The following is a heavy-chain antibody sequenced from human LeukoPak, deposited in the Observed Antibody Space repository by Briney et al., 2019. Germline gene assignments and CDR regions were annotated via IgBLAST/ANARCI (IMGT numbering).Heavy chain of an antibody. D-gene: IGHD6-25*01. Sequence: SETLSLTCTVSGGSISSYYWSWIRQPPGKGLEWIGYIYYSGSTNYNPSLKSRVTISVDTFKNQFSLKLSSVTAADTAVYYCARVGRLYGMDVWGQGTTVTVSS. V-gene: IGHV4-59*08. CDR1: GGSISSYY. J-gene: IGHJ6*02. CDR2: IYYSGST. CDR3: ARVGRLYGMDV.